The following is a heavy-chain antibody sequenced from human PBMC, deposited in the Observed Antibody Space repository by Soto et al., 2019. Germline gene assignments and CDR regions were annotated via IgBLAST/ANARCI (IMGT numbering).Heavy chain of an antibody. Sequence: RLSCAASGFTFSSYAMSWVRQAPGKGLEWVSAISGSGGSTYYADSVKGRFTISRDNSKNTLYLQMNSLRAEDTAVYYCAKFTNHRFLEWWYFDYWGQGTLVNVSP. J-gene: IGHJ4*02. CDR3: AKFTNHRFLEWWYFDY. CDR2: ISGSGGST. CDR1: GFTFSSYA. V-gene: IGHV3-23*01. D-gene: IGHD3-3*01.